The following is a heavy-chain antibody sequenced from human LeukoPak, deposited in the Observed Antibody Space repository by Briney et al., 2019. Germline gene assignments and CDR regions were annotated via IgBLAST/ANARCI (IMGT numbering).Heavy chain of an antibody. D-gene: IGHD1-1*01. CDR1: GFTFSSYG. V-gene: IGHV3-33*06. CDR2: IWYDGSNK. CDR3: AKDGGTNDFDY. J-gene: IGHJ4*02. Sequence: GGSLRLSCAASGFTFSSYGMHWVRQAPCKGLEGVAVIWYDGSNKYYADCVKGRFIISRDNSKNTLYLQMNSLRAEDTAVYYCAKDGGTNDFDYWGQGTLVTVSS.